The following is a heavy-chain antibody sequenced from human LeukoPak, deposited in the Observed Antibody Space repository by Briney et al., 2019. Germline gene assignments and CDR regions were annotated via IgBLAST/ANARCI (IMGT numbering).Heavy chain of an antibody. CDR3: AKDRVSPGFNWFDP. CDR2: INGRGDNT. Sequence: GALRLSCAASGVIISSYAMSWVRQAPGKGLEWVSAINGRGDNTYYADFVKDRFTISRDNSKSTVYLQMNSLRTEDTAVYYCAKDRVSPGFNWFDPWGQGTLVTVSS. CDR1: GVIISSYA. J-gene: IGHJ5*02. D-gene: IGHD2/OR15-2a*01. V-gene: IGHV3-23*01.